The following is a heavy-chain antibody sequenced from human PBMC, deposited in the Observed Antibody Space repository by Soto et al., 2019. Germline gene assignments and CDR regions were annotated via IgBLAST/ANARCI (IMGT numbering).Heavy chain of an antibody. CDR3: ASTYDFWSGYSPFDY. Sequence: SVKVSCKASGYTFTGYYMHWVRQAPGQGLEWMGGIIPIFGTANYAQKFQGRVTITADESTSTAYMELSSLRSEDTAVYYCASTYDFWSGYSPFDYWGQGTLVTVSS. CDR2: IIPIFGTA. D-gene: IGHD3-3*01. J-gene: IGHJ4*02. V-gene: IGHV1-69*13. CDR1: GYTFTGYY.